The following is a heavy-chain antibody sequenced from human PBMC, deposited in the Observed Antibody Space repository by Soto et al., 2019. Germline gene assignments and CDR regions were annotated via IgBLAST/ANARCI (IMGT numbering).Heavy chain of an antibody. J-gene: IGHJ4*02. CDR2: IDPRTSYI. V-gene: IGHV5-10-1*01. Sequence: PGASLKISCKASGYSFTNYWITWVRQMPGKGLEWMGRIDPRTSYIDYGPSAQGHVTISLNKSISTAYLEWSSLEASDTAIYYCARLVIGVTRTFDYWGQGTLVTVSS. CDR1: GYSFTNYW. CDR3: ARLVIGVTRTFDY. D-gene: IGHD2-15*01.